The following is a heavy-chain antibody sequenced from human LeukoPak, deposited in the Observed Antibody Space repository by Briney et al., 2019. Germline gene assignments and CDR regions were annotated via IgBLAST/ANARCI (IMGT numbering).Heavy chain of an antibody. CDR2: ILHDGSKK. Sequence: GGSLRLSCAASKFTFSSYDMHWVRQAAGKGLEWVAVILHDGSKKNYADSVQGRFTISRDNSKNTLYLQMNSLRAEDTAIYYCAARGFRCQLATAENLLDCWGQGTLVTVSS. J-gene: IGHJ4*02. CDR1: KFTFSSYD. V-gene: IGHV3-30*03. CDR3: AARGFRCQLATAENLLDC. D-gene: IGHD1-1*01.